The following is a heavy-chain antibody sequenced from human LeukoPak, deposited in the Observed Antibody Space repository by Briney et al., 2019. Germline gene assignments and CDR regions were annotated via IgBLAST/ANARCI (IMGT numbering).Heavy chain of an antibody. Sequence: GGSLRLSCAASGFTFSSYRMNWVRQAPGKGLEWVGRIRSKANSYATAYAASVKGRFTISRDDSKNTAYLQMNSLKTEDTAVYYCTRPLSSGSYYYWGQGTLVTVSS. J-gene: IGHJ4*02. V-gene: IGHV3-73*01. CDR2: IRSKANSYAT. CDR3: TRPLSSGSYYY. D-gene: IGHD1-26*01. CDR1: GFTFSSYR.